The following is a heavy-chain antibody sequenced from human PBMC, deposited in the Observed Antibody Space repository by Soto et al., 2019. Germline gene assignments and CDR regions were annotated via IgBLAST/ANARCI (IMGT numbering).Heavy chain of an antibody. D-gene: IGHD2-2*01. CDR3: ARGSVVSLSPFDY. J-gene: IGHJ4*02. CDR2: IHHSGHT. Sequence: QVQLQESGPGLVKPSETLSLTCTVSGGSISYYYWSWIRQPPGKGLEWIGYIHHSGHTNDNPSLKRRVTISVDTSKKQFSLTLRSVTAADTAVYYCARGSVVSLSPFDYWGQGTLVTVSS. CDR1: GGSISYYY. V-gene: IGHV4-59*01.